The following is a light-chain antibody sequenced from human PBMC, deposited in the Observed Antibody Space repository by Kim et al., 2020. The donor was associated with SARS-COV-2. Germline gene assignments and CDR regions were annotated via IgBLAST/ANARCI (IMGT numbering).Light chain of an antibody. V-gene: IGLV1-40*01. CDR3: QSFDSDLSALL. Sequence: QSALTQPPSVSGAPGQRVTISCTGSSSNIGAGYDVHWYQQLPGTAPKLLIYGNNNRPSGVPDRFSGSKSGTSASLAITGLQAEDEADYYCQSFDSDLSALLFGGGTQLTVL. CDR1: SSNIGAGYD. J-gene: IGLJ2*01. CDR2: GNN.